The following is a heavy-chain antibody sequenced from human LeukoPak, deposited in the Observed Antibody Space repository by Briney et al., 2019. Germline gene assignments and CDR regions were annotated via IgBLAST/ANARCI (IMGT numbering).Heavy chain of an antibody. J-gene: IGHJ4*02. CDR2: ISWNSANM. CDR3: AKSGIYSSSSGYIDS. Sequence: GGSLRLSCAASRFTFEGYAMHWVRQAPGKGLEWVSGISWNSANMDYADSVKGRFTISRDNAKNSLYLQMNSLRAEDTALYYCAKSGIYSSSSGYIDSWGQGTLVTVSS. V-gene: IGHV3-9*01. CDR1: RFTFEGYA. D-gene: IGHD6-6*01.